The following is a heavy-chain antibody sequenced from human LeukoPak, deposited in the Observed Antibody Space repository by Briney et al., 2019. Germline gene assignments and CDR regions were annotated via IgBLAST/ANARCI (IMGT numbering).Heavy chain of an antibody. Sequence: GGSLRLSCVGTDFTFSSYRMNWVRQAPGRGLEWVSSIASGNGYVYYADSVKGRFTVSGGDVNKTLFLQMNGLRAEDTAVYYCVRTLLIPDYWGQGTLVTVSS. CDR3: VRTLLIPDY. J-gene: IGHJ4*02. CDR2: IASGNGYV. V-gene: IGHV3-21*01. CDR1: DFTFSSYR.